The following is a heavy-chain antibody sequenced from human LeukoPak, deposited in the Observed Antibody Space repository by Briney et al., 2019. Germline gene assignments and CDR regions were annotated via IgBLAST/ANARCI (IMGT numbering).Heavy chain of an antibody. CDR3: AKEGLKKWLVRDYYFDY. V-gene: IGHV3-23*01. J-gene: IGHJ4*02. D-gene: IGHD6-19*01. CDR1: GFAFSSYA. Sequence: PGGSLRLSCAASGFAFSSYAMSWVRQAPGRGLEWVSAISGSGGSTYYADSVKGRFTISRDNSKNTLYLQMNSLRAEDTAVYYCAKEGLKKWLVRDYYFDYWGQGTLVTVSS. CDR2: ISGSGGST.